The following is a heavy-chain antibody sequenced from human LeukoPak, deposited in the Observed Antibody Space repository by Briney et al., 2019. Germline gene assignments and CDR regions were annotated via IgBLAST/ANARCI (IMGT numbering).Heavy chain of an antibody. J-gene: IGHJ4*02. Sequence: GGSLRLSCAASGFTFSSYAMSWVRQAPGKGLEWVSASSGSGGSTYYADSVKGRFTISRDNSKNTLYLQMNSLRAEDTAVYYCASPAEGFWSGYYESRWSGGAIDYWGQGTLVTVSS. CDR1: GFTFSSYA. CDR3: ASPAEGFWSGYYESRWSGGAIDY. V-gene: IGHV3-23*01. CDR2: SSGSGGST. D-gene: IGHD3-3*01.